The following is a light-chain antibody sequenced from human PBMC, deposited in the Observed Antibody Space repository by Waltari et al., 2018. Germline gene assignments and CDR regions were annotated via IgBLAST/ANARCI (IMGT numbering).Light chain of an antibody. V-gene: IGKV3-20*01. Sequence: EIVLTQSPGTLSLSPGERVTLSCKASQNVINLAWYQQKPGQAPRLLIYGASSRATGIPDRFSGSGSGAVFTLTISRLEPEDFAVYYCQQYGGSLITFGPGTKVDIK. CDR3: QQYGGSLIT. J-gene: IGKJ3*01. CDR1: QNVIN. CDR2: GAS.